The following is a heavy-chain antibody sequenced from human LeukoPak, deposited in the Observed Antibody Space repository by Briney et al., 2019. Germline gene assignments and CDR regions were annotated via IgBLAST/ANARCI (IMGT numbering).Heavy chain of an antibody. CDR3: ASMDYSKGYFDY. CDR1: GFTFDDYA. CDR2: ISYDGSNK. Sequence: PGRSLRLSCAASGFTFDDYAMHWVRQAPGKGLEWVAVISYDGSNKYYADSVKGRFTISRDNSKNTLYLQMNSLRAEDTAVYYCASMDYSKGYFDYWGQGTLVTVSS. J-gene: IGHJ4*02. V-gene: IGHV3-30-3*01. D-gene: IGHD4-4*01.